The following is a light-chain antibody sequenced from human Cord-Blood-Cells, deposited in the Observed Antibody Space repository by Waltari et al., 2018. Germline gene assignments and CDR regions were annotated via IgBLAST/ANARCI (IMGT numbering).Light chain of an antibody. J-gene: IGLJ3*02. V-gene: IGLV3-25*03. CDR3: QSADSSGTPWV. Sequence: SYELTQPPSVSVSPGQMARITCSGAALPKQYAYWYQQKPGQAPVLVIYKDSERPSGIPERFSGSSSGTTVTLTISGVQAEDEADYYCQSADSSGTPWVFGGGTKLTVL. CDR1: ALPKQY. CDR2: KDS.